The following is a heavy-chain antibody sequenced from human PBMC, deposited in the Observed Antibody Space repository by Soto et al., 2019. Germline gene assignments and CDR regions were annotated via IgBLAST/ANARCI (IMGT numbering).Heavy chain of an antibody. J-gene: IGHJ4*02. CDR3: ARGGIKVWPNPQPYFFDY. Sequence: QVQLVQSGAEVKKPGASVKVSCKASGYTFTSYGISWVRQAPGQGLEWMGWISAYNGNTNYAQKLQGRVTMTTDTSPRTGYMGVRRLGSDDTAVYFRARGGIKVWPNPQPYFFDYWGQGTLVTVSS. V-gene: IGHV1-18*01. CDR1: GYTFTSYG. CDR2: ISAYNGNT. D-gene: IGHD5-18*01.